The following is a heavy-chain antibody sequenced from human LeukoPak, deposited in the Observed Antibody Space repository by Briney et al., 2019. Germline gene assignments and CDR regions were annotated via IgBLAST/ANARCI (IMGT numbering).Heavy chain of an antibody. CDR1: SGYISSYY. J-gene: IGHJ4*02. Sequence: SETLSLTCTVSSGYISSYYWNWIRQPPGKALEWIGNIFYSGSTYYSPSLKSRVTISLDTSKNQFSLRLSSVTAADTAVYYCARVTGYIVEDYFDYWGQGTLVTVSS. CDR2: IFYSGST. V-gene: IGHV4-59*01. D-gene: IGHD3-22*01. CDR3: ARVTGYIVEDYFDY.